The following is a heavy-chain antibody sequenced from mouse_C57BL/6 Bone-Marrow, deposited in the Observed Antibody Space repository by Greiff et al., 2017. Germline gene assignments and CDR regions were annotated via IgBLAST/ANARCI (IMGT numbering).Heavy chain of an antibody. Sequence: QVQLKQPGTELVKPGASVKLSCKASGYTFTSYWMHWVKQRPGQGLEWIGNINPSNGGTNYNEKFKSKATLTVDKSSSTAYMQLSSLTSEDSAVYYCAREEITTVVDMDYWGQGTSVTVSS. V-gene: IGHV1-53*01. J-gene: IGHJ4*01. CDR3: AREEITTVVDMDY. D-gene: IGHD1-1*01. CDR2: INPSNGGT. CDR1: GYTFTSYW.